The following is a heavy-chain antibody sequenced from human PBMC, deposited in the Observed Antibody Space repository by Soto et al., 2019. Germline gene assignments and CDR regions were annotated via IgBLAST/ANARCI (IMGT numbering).Heavy chain of an antibody. Sequence: VKVSCKASGGTFSSYAISWLRQAPGQGLEWMGGIIPIFGTANYAQKVQGRVTITADESTSTAYMELSSLRSEDTAVYYCARGASSLTDFDYWGQGTLVTVSS. CDR1: GGTFSSYA. V-gene: IGHV1-69*01. CDR3: ARGASSLTDFDY. D-gene: IGHD6-13*01. CDR2: IIPIFGTA. J-gene: IGHJ4*02.